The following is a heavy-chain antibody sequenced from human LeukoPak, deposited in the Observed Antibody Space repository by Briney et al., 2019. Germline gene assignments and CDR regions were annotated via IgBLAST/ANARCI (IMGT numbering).Heavy chain of an antibody. CDR3: AKDILATNLDSFDI. CDR1: GFTFDDYA. D-gene: IGHD5-12*01. J-gene: IGHJ3*02. CDR2: ISWNSGSI. V-gene: IGHV3-9*01. Sequence: GGSLRLSCAASGFTFDDYAIHWVRQAPGKGLEWVSGISWNSGSIGYADSVKGRFTISRDNAKNSLYLQINSLRAEDTALYYCAKDILATNLDSFDIWGQGTMVTVSS.